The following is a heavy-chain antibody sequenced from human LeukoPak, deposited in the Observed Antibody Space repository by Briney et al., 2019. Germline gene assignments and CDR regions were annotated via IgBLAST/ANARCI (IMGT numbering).Heavy chain of an antibody. Sequence: GGSLRLSCAASGFTLSYSWMHWVRQAPGKGLVWGSHINTDGSTTKYADSVKGRFTISRDNAKNTLYLQMNSLETEDTAVYYCARCRSTSCYGNTFDIWGQGTMVTVSS. CDR3: ARCRSTSCYGNTFDI. D-gene: IGHD2-2*01. CDR1: GFTLSYSW. J-gene: IGHJ3*02. CDR2: INTDGSTT. V-gene: IGHV3-74*03.